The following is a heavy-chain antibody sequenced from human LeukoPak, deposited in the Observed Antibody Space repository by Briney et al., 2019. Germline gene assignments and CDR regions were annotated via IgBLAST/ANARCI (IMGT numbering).Heavy chain of an antibody. CDR1: GYRFTNYW. V-gene: IGHV5-51*01. CDR3: ATGYYDSSGYHDY. J-gene: IGHJ4*02. CDR2: IYPGDSDT. D-gene: IGHD3-22*01. Sequence: GESLKISCKGSGYRFTNYWIGWVRQMPGKGLEWMGIIYPGDSDTRYSPSFQGQVTISADKSISTAYLQWSSLKASDTAMYYCATGYYDSSGYHDYWGQGTLVTVSS.